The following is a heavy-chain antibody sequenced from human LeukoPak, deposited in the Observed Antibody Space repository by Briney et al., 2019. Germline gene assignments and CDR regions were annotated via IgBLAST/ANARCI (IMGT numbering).Heavy chain of an antibody. J-gene: IGHJ5*02. D-gene: IGHD6-19*01. CDR3: ARHVNSSGWYIWFDP. CDR1: GNSISSYNYY. CDR2: IYTSGIT. V-gene: IGHV4-61*02. Sequence: SQTLSLTCTVSGNSISSYNYYWSWVRQPAGKGLEWIGRIYTSGITNYNPSLESRLTMSLDTSKNQISLKLSSVTAADTAVYYCARHVNSSGWYIWFDPWGQGTLVTVSS.